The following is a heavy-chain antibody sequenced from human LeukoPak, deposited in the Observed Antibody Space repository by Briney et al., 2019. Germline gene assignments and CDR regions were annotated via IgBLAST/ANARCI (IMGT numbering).Heavy chain of an antibody. J-gene: IGHJ1*01. V-gene: IGHV4-38-2*01. D-gene: IGHD1-7*01. CDR2: IYHSGST. CDR1: GYSIRSGYY. CDR3: ARPGTGLEYFRN. Sequence: SETLSLTCAVSGYSIRSGYYWGWIRQPPGKGLEWIGSIYHSGSTYSNPSLKSRVTISLDTSKNQFSLKLSSVTAADTAVYYCARPGTGLEYFRNWGQGTLVTVSS.